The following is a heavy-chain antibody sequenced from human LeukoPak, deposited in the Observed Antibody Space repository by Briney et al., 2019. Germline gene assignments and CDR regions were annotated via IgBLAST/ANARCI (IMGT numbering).Heavy chain of an antibody. CDR1: GASVSSSH. Sequence: SETLSFTCTVSGASVSSSHWNWIRQSPGKGLEWIANVDYNGSTKYNPSLRGRGTMSLDTSKNQFYLKLESVTAADTAIYYCSEGYFEPFDHWGQGTLVTVSS. J-gene: IGHJ4*02. CDR2: VDYNGST. V-gene: IGHV4-59*02. D-gene: IGHD2/OR15-2a*01. CDR3: SEGYFEPFDH.